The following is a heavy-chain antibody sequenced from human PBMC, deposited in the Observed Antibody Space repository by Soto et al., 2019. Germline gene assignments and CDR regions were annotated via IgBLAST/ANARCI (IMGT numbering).Heavy chain of an antibody. D-gene: IGHD1-26*01. CDR1: GYTFTSYG. CDR3: ARVPWVAATVGVYYFDY. CDR2: ISAYNGNT. Sequence: QVQLVQSGAEVKKPGASVKVSCKASGYTFTSYGISWVRQAPGQGLEWMGWISAYNGNTNYAQKLQGRVTMTTDPTTSTAYMELRSLRSDDTDVYYCARVPWVAATVGVYYFDYWGQGTLVTVSS. V-gene: IGHV1-18*04. J-gene: IGHJ4*02.